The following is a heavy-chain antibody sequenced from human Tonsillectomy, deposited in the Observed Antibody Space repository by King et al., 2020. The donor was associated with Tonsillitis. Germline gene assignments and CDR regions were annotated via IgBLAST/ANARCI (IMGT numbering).Heavy chain of an antibody. V-gene: IGHV3-30*02. CDR1: GFTFSSYA. D-gene: IGHD5-12*01. Sequence: VQLLESGGGVVQPGGSLRLSCAASGFTFSSYAMHWVRQAPGKGLEWLAFIRHGESNTYDGTNKYYAASVKGRFTISRDNSKNTLFLQMTSLIAEDTAVYYCSKIQDMVATPWYFDLWGRGTLVTVSS. CDR3: SKIQDMVATPWYFDL. J-gene: IGHJ2*01. CDR2: IRHGESNTYDGTNK.